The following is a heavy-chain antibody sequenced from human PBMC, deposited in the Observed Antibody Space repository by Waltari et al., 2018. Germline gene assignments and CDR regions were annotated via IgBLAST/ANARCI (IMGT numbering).Heavy chain of an antibody. D-gene: IGHD2-2*01. CDR2: ISAYNGNT. CDR3: ARRCSSTSCSYYYYYGMDV. CDR1: GYTFTSYG. J-gene: IGHJ6*02. Sequence: QVQLVQSGAEVKKPGASVKVSCKASGYTFTSYGISWVRQAPGQGLEWMGGISAYNGNTNYAQKLQGRGTMTTDTSTSTAYMELRSLRSDDTAVYYCARRCSSTSCSYYYYYGMDVWGQGTTVTVSS. V-gene: IGHV1-18*01.